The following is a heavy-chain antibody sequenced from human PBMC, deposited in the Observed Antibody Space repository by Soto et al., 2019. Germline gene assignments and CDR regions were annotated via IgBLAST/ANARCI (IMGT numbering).Heavy chain of an antibody. D-gene: IGHD2-2*01. CDR1: GFTFSGHY. Sequence: GGSLRLSCAASGFTFSGHYMDWVRQTPGKGLEWVGRTRKKANSYTTEYAASVKGRFTISRDDSKNSLYLQMNSLRAEDTAVYYCATKVPKYCSSTSCSDYWGQGTLVTVS. CDR2: TRKKANSYTT. CDR3: ATKVPKYCSSTSCSDY. V-gene: IGHV3-72*01. J-gene: IGHJ4*02.